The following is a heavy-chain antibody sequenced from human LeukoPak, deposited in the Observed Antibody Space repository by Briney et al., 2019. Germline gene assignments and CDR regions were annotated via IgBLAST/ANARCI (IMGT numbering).Heavy chain of an antibody. J-gene: IGHJ4*02. D-gene: IGHD3-3*01. CDR3: ARGRGLGVVSPYFDY. Sequence: GGSLRLSCAASGFTFSSYVMSWVRQAPGEGLEWVSAISGSGGSTYYADSVKGRFTISRDNSKNIVSLQMNNLRAEDTAVYYCARGRGLGVVSPYFDYWGQGTLVTVSS. V-gene: IGHV3-23*01. CDR2: ISGSGGST. CDR1: GFTFSSYV.